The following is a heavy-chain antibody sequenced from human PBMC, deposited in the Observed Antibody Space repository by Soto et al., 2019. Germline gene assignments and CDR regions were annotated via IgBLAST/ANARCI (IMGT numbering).Heavy chain of an antibody. J-gene: IGHJ4*02. CDR1: GFTFSSYE. CDR3: ARDSVIMRALDY. V-gene: IGHV3-48*03. CDR2: ISSSGSTI. Sequence: GGSLRLSCAASGFTFSSYEMNWVRQAPGKGLEWVSYISSSGSTIYYADSVKGRFTISRDNAKNSLYLQMNSLRAEDTAVYYCARDSVIMRALDYWGQGTLVTFS.